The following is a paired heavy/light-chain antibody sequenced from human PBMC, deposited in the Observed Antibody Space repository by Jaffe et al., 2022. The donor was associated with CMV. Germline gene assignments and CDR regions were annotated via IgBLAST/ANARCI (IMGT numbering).Light chain of an antibody. CDR1: QSVSSTY. V-gene: IGKV3-20*01. Sequence: EIVLTQSPGTLSLSPGESAALSCRASQSVSSTYLAWYQQKPGQAPRLLIYGTSSRATGIPDRFTGSGSGTDFTLTISRLEPEDFAMYYCQQYGSSKWTFGQGTKVEIK. CDR2: GTS. J-gene: IGKJ1*01. CDR3: QQYGSSKWT.
Heavy chain of an antibody. CDR3: AKLHVSSFDY. CDR2: ITSGGDYT. Sequence: EVQLLESGGDLVQPGGSLRLSCAASGFTFSNYAMSWVRQAPGKGLEWVSLITSGGDYTYYADSVKGRFTISRDNSKNTLYLQMNSLRAEDTAIYYCAKLHVSSFDYWGQGTLVTVSS. J-gene: IGHJ4*02. V-gene: IGHV3-23*01. CDR1: GFTFSNYA.